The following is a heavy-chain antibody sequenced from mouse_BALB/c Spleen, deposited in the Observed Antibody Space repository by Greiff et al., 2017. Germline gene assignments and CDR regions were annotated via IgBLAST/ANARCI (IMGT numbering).Heavy chain of an antibody. V-gene: IGHV1-12*01. CDR3: ARRAYYGNHMDY. J-gene: IGHJ4*01. CDR1: GYTFTSYN. Sequence: QVQLQQSGAELVKPGASVKMSCKASGYTFTSYNMHWVKQTPGQGLEWIGAIYPGNGDTSYNQKFKGKATLTADKSSSTAYMQLSSLTSEDSAVYYCARRAYYGNHMDYWGQGTSVTVSS. D-gene: IGHD2-10*01. CDR2: IYPGNGDT.